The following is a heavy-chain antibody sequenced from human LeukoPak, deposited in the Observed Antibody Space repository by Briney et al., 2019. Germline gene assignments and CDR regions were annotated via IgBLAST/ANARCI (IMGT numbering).Heavy chain of an antibody. V-gene: IGHV3-23*01. CDR3: ASEVGYCSGGSCYLEYY. CDR1: GFTFSSYG. J-gene: IGHJ4*02. CDR2: ISGSGGTT. Sequence: GGSLRLSCAASGFTFSSYGMSWVRQAPGKGLEWVSAISGSGGTTYYADSVKGRFTISRDNSKNTLYLQMNSLRAEDTAVYYCASEVGYCSGGSCYLEYYWGQGTLVTVSS. D-gene: IGHD2-15*01.